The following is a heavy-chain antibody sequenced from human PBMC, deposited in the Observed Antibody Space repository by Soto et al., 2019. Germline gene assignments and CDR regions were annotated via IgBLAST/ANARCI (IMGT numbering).Heavy chain of an antibody. V-gene: IGHV1-3*01. CDR3: ARDYYYDSSVSFDY. D-gene: IGHD3-22*01. CDR2: INAGSGNT. CDR1: GYTFTSYA. J-gene: IGHJ4*02. Sequence: ASVKVSCKASGYTFTSYAMHWVRQAPGQRLEWMGWINAGSGNTKYSQKFRGRVTITRDTSASTAYMELSSLRSEDTAVYYCARDYYYDSSVSFDYWGQGTLVTVSS.